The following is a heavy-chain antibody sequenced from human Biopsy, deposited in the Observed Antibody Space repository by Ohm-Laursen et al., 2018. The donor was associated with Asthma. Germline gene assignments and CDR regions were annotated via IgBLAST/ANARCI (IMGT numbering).Heavy chain of an antibody. V-gene: IGHV4-59*01. CDR1: GGSISSFY. D-gene: IGHD6-19*01. J-gene: IGHJ4*02. CDR3: VRAVRNEQWPAPFDY. Sequence: SETLSLTCSVYGGSISSFYWSWIRQSPAKGLEWMGYVYWTGSTNYNPSLKSRVTMSVDTSKNRIFLELTSVTAADTAIYYCVRAVRNEQWPAPFDYWGQGKPVTVSS. CDR2: VYWTGST.